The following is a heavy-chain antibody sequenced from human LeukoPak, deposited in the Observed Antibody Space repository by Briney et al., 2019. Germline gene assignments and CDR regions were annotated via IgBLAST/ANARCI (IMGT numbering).Heavy chain of an antibody. Sequence: SETLSLTCAVYGGSFSGYYWSWIRQPPGKGLEWIGEINHSGSTNYNPSLKSRVTISVDTSKNQFSLRLSSVTAADTAVYYCASGGMTTVPVHPTDYYYMDVWGKGTTVTVSS. CDR1: GGSFSGYY. J-gene: IGHJ6*03. CDR2: INHSGST. CDR3: ASGGMTTVPVHPTDYYYMDV. V-gene: IGHV4-34*01. D-gene: IGHD4-17*01.